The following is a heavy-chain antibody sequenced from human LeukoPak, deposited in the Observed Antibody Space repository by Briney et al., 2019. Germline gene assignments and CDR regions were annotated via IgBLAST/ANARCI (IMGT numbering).Heavy chain of an antibody. CDR1: GGSFSGYY. J-gene: IGHJ4*02. CDR3: ARVGGSYYGSDY. V-gene: IGHV4-34*01. D-gene: IGHD1-26*01. Sequence: SETLSLTCAVYGGSFSGYYWSWIRQPPGKGLEWIREINHSGSTNYNPSLKSRVTISVDTSKNQFSLKLSSVTAADTAVYYCARVGGSYYGSDYWGQGTLVTVSS. CDR2: INHSGST.